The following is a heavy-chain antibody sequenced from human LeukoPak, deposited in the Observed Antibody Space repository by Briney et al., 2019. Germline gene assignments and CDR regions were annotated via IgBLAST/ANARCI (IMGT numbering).Heavy chain of an antibody. V-gene: IGHV3-30*04. Sequence: GRSLRLSCAASGFTFSTYAMNWVRQAPGKGLEWVAVISYDGRQNYYADSVKGRFTISRDNSKNTLNLQMNSLRVDDTAGYYCAKRIDIAVVPEAATHQAFDVWGQGTMVTVSS. J-gene: IGHJ3*01. D-gene: IGHD2-2*01. CDR1: GFTFSTYA. CDR3: AKRIDIAVVPEAATHQAFDV. CDR2: ISYDGRQN.